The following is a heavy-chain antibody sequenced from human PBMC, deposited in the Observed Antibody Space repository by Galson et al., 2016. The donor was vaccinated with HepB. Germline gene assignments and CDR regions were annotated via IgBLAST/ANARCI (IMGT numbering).Heavy chain of an antibody. D-gene: IGHD2-21*02. CDR3: ARDLREYRVTALDYFYGLDV. J-gene: IGHJ6*02. CDR1: GGTFSSYA. CDR2: IIPIFGTA. V-gene: IGHV1-69*13. Sequence: SVKVSCKASGGTFSSYAISWVRQAAGQGLEWMGGIIPIFGTANYALKFKGRVTITADDSTDTVYMELTGPRSEDTGVYYCARDLREYRVTALDYFYGLDVWGQGTTVTVSS.